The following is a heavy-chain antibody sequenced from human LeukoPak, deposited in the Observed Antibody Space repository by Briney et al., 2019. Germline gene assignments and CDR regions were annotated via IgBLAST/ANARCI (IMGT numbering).Heavy chain of an antibody. CDR3: ARERWELQGGWFDP. V-gene: IGHV4-34*01. D-gene: IGHD1-26*01. Sequence: SETLSLTCAVYGGSFSGYYWSWIRQPPGKGLEWIGEINHSGSTNYNPSLKSRVTISVDTSRNQFSLKLSSVTAADTAVYYCARERWELQGGWFDPWGQGTLVTVSS. CDR1: GGSFSGYY. CDR2: INHSGST. J-gene: IGHJ5*02.